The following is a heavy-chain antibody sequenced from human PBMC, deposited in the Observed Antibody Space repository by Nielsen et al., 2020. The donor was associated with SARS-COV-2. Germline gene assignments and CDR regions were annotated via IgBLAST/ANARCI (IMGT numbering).Heavy chain of an antibody. V-gene: IGHV1-8*01. J-gene: IGHJ6*02. Sequence: ASVKVSCKASGYTFTSYDINWVRQATGQGLEWMGWMNPNSGNTGYAQKFQGRVTITADKSTSTAYMELSSLRSEDTAVYYCARDRESYYGSGSYSVYYYYGMDVWGQGTTVTVSS. CDR2: MNPNSGNT. CDR3: ARDRESYYGSGSYSVYYYYGMDV. D-gene: IGHD3-10*01. CDR1: GYTFTSYD.